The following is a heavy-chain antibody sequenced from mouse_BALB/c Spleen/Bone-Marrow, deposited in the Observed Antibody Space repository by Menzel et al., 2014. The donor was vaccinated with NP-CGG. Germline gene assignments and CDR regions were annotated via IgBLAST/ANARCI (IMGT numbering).Heavy chain of an antibody. CDR3: ARPYYYGYDY. J-gene: IGHJ2*01. V-gene: IGHV1-4*01. CDR2: INPSSDYT. CDR1: GYTFTTYT. Sequence: QVQLQQSGAELARPGASVKMSCKASGYTFTTYTIHWVKQRPGQGLEWIGYINPSSDYTHYNQKFKDKATLTADKSSSTAYMQLSSLTSEDSAVYYCARPYYYGYDYWGQDPTLTVST. D-gene: IGHD1-1*02.